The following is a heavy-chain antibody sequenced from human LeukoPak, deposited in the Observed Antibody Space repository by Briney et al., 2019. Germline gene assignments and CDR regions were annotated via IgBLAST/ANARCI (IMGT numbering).Heavy chain of an antibody. CDR2: IYPGDSDT. D-gene: IGHD6-19*01. CDR1: GHSFAIYW. V-gene: IGHV5-51*01. J-gene: IGHJ4*02. Sequence: GESLKISCKDSGHSFAIYWIGWVRQMPGKGLELMGIIYPGDSDTRHSPSFQGQVTISADKSITTAYLQWSSLKASDTAMYYCARFASSTSGWADYWGQGTLITVSS. CDR3: ARFASSTSGWADY.